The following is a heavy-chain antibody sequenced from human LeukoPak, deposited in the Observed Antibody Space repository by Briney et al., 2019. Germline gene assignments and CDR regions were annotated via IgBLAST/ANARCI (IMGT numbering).Heavy chain of an antibody. CDR2: ISSSSSYI. CDR1: GFTFSSYS. CDR3: ARVAQDSSSWPQLYYFDY. V-gene: IGHV3-21*01. Sequence: VGSLRLSCAASGFTFSSYSMNWVRQAPGKGLEWVSSISSSSSYIYYADSVKGRFTISRDNAKNSLYLQMNSLRAEDTAVYYCARVAQDSSSWPQLYYFDYWGQGTLVTVSS. J-gene: IGHJ4*02. D-gene: IGHD6-13*01.